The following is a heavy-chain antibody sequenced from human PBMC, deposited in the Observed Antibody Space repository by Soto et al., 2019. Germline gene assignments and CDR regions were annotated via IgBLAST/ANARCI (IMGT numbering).Heavy chain of an antibody. D-gene: IGHD3-10*02. J-gene: IGHJ5*02. V-gene: IGHV3-11*01. CDR1: GFTFRDDY. CDR3: ARAMSRSKTAFDR. Sequence: GGSLRLSCAASGFTFRDDYMTWIRQAPGKGLEWLSYISSTSGTISYADSVKGRFTLSRDNAKNSLYLQMISLRAEDTAVYYCARAMSRSKTAFDRWGQGALFGVSS. CDR2: ISSTSGTI.